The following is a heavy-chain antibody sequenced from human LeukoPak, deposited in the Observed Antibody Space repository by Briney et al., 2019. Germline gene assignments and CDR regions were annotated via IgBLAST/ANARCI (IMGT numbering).Heavy chain of an antibody. CDR2: IFYSGST. V-gene: IGHV4-39*07. J-gene: IGHJ4*02. D-gene: IGHD6-13*01. CDR1: GGSISRSDYY. Sequence: SETLSLTCTVSGGSISRSDYYWGWIRQPPGKGLEWIGSIFYSGSTYYNASLKSRVTISVDTSKNQFSLKMTSVTAADTAVYYCARDRPGGSSLDYWGQGTLVTVSS. CDR3: ARDRPGGSSLDY.